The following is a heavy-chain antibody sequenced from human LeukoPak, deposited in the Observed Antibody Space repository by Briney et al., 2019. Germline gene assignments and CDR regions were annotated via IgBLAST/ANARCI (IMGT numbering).Heavy chain of an antibody. CDR2: IIPILVIA. Sequence: SVKVSCKAAGGTFFSYAINCVRQPPGQGVEGMGRIIPILVIANYAQKFQSRVTITADKSTSTAYIELSSLRSEDTAVYYCARPTAPHCGGDCYHAEYFQHWGEGTLVIVSS. V-gene: IGHV1-69*04. CDR3: ARPTAPHCGGDCYHAEYFQH. CDR1: GGTFFSYA. D-gene: IGHD2-21*02. J-gene: IGHJ1*01.